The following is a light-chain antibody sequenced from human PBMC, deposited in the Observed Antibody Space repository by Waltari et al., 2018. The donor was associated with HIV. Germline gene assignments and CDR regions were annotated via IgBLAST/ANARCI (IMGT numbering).Light chain of an antibody. Sequence: SYGLTQPPSVSVSPGQTATITCSGDALPKQSAYWYQQKPGQAPVMVIYKDSERPSGIPERFSGSSSATTVTLTISGVQAADEADYYCQSSDISGNYWVFGGGTNLTVL. J-gene: IGLJ3*02. CDR2: KDS. CDR3: QSSDISGNYWV. CDR1: ALPKQS. V-gene: IGLV3-25*03.